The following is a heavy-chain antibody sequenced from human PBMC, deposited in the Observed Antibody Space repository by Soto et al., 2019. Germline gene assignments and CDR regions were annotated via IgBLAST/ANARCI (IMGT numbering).Heavy chain of an antibody. D-gene: IGHD3-16*01. V-gene: IGHV1-3*01. CDR3: ARGAGGGSEYFDY. CDR2: INAGNGNT. Sequence: ASVKVSCKAPGYTFTSYAMHWVRQAPGQRLEWMGWINAGNGNTKYSQKFQGRVTITRDTSASTAYMELSSLRSEDTAVYYCARGAGGGSEYFDYWGQGTLVTVSS. J-gene: IGHJ4*02. CDR1: GYTFTSYA.